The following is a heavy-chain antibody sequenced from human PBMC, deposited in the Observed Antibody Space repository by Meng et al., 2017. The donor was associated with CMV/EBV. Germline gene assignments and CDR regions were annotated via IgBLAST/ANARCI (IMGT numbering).Heavy chain of an antibody. D-gene: IGHD4-17*01. CDR2: IYSGGST. J-gene: IGHJ4*02. CDR3: ARDGPYGDPLHY. Sequence: GGSLRLSCAASRFTVSSYYMSWVRQAPGKGLEWVSVIYSGGSTYYADSVKGRFTISRDNSKNTLYLQMNSLRAEDTAVYCCARDGPYGDPLHYWGQGTLVTVSS. V-gene: IGHV3-66*02. CDR1: RFTVSSYY.